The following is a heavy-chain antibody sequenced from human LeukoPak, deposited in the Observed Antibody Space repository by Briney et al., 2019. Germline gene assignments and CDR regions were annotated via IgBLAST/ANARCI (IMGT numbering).Heavy chain of an antibody. CDR3: AKDHYPNTAMVDYFDY. CDR2: ISGGGGST. CDR1: GFTFSSYA. V-gene: IGHV3-23*01. D-gene: IGHD5-18*01. J-gene: IGHJ4*02. Sequence: PGGSLRLSCAASGFTFSSYAMSWVRQAPGKGREWVSAISGGGGSTFYADSVKGRFTISRDNSKTTMYLQMNSLRAEDTAVYYCAKDHYPNTAMVDYFDYWGQGTLVTVSS.